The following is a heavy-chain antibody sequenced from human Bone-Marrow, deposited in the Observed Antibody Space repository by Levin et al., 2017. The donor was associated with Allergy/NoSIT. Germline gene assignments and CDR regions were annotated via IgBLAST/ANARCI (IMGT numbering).Heavy chain of an antibody. V-gene: IGHV3-33*03. D-gene: IGHD3-10*01. J-gene: IGHJ6*03. CDR3: ARRGSGSYFVYLDV. CDR1: GFTFSSDG. Sequence: GGSLRLSCAASGFTFSSDGMHWIRQVPGKGLEWVAIIWYDGSQTYYADSVKGRFTISRDNSKNTLYLQMNSLRAADTAVYYCARRGSGSYFVYLDVRGKGSTVIVSS. CDR2: IWYDGSQT.